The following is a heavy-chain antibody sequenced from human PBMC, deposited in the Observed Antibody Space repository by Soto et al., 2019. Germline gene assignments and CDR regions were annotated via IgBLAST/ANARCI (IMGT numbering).Heavy chain of an antibody. CDR2: ITGSGDNT. D-gene: IGHD3-10*01. Sequence: PGGSLRLSCAASGFAFSSYAMSWVRQAPGKGLEWVSSITGSGDNTYYADSVKGRFTISRDNSKNTLYLQMNSLRAEDASVYSCAKDWRAGEDGIDYWGQGTLVTVSS. J-gene: IGHJ4*02. CDR1: GFAFSSYA. CDR3: AKDWRAGEDGIDY. V-gene: IGHV3-23*01.